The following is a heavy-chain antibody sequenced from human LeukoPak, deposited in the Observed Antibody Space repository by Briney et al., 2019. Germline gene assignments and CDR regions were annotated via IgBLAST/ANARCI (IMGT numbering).Heavy chain of an antibody. CDR2: FDPEDGET. CDR3: ATDRIYGDYSFDY. D-gene: IGHD4-17*01. CDR1: GYTLIELS. J-gene: IGHJ4*02. Sequence: ASVKVSCKVSGYTLIELSMHWVRQAPGKGLEWMGGFDPEDGETIYAQKFQGRVTMTEDTSTDTAYMELSSLRSEDTALYYCATDRIYGDYSFDYWGRGTLVTVSS. V-gene: IGHV1-24*01.